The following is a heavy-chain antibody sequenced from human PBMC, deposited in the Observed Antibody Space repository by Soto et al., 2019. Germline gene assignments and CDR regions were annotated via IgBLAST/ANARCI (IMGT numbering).Heavy chain of an antibody. CDR2: IIPIFGTA. V-gene: IGHV1-69*13. CDR3: ARGPTNLVVVVAATPWDHGMDV. Sequence: SVKVSCKASGGTFSSYAISWVRQAPGQGLEWMGGIIPIFGTANYAQKFQGRVTITADESTSTAYMELSSLRSEDTAVYYCARGPTNLVVVVAATPWDHGMDVWGQGTTVTVSS. CDR1: GGTFSSYA. D-gene: IGHD2-15*01. J-gene: IGHJ6*02.